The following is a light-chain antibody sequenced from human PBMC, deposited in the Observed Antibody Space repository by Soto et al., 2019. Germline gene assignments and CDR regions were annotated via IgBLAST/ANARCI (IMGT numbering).Light chain of an antibody. Sequence: DSPMSQSPSTMSASVGDRVTITCRASQSISSWLAWYQQKPGKAPKLLIYKASSLESGVPSRFSGSGSGTEFTLTISSLQPDDFATYYCQQYNSYWTFGQGTKVEIK. V-gene: IGKV1-5*03. CDR1: QSISSW. CDR2: KAS. J-gene: IGKJ1*01. CDR3: QQYNSYWT.